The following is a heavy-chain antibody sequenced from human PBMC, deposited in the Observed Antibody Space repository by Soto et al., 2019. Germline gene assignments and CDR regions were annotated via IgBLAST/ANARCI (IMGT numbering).Heavy chain of an antibody. CDR3: ATDGRAPYSSGWYDFFDY. Sequence: GGSLRLSCAASGFTFSSYGMHWVRQAPGKGLEWVAVISYDGSNKYYADSVKGRFTISRDNSKNTLYLQMNSLRAEDTAVYYCATDGRAPYSSGWYDFFDYWGQGTLVTVSS. CDR1: GFTFSSYG. J-gene: IGHJ4*02. CDR2: ISYDGSNK. D-gene: IGHD6-13*01. V-gene: IGHV3-30*03.